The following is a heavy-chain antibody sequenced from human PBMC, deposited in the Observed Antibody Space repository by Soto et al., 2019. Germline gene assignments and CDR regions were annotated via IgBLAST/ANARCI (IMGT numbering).Heavy chain of an antibody. CDR1: GGSIISGGYS. J-gene: IGHJ4*02. CDR2: IYHSGST. D-gene: IGHD3-10*01. V-gene: IGHV4-30-2*01. CDR3: ARAPGSRWFGELGYYFDY. Sequence: KPSETLSLTCGVSGGSIISGGYSWIWIRQPPGKGLEWIGYIYHSGSTYYNPSLKSRVTISVDRSKNQFSLKLSSVTAADTAVYYCARAPGSRWFGELGYYFDYWGQGTLVTVSS.